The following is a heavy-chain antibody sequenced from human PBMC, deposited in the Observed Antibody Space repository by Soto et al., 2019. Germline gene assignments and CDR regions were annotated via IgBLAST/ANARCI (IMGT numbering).Heavy chain of an antibody. CDR2: IIPVLGIA. J-gene: IGHJ4*02. CDR3: AAAGKLIPRTYFDN. V-gene: IGHV1-69*02. Sequence: QVQLVQSGAEVKNPGSSVKVSCKASGGTFSNYAINWVRQAPGQGLEWMGRIIPVLGIANYARNFQGRVTIAADKSTRAAYMEMSSLTSDDTAVYYCAAAGKLIPRTYFDNWGQGTLVTVSS. CDR1: GGTFSNYA. D-gene: IGHD3-10*01.